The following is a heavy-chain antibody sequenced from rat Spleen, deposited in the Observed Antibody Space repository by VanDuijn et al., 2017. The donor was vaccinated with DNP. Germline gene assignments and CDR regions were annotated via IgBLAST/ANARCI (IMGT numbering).Heavy chain of an antibody. V-gene: IGHV5S13*01. CDR1: GFTFSKYG. CDR2: ISTVGDNA. D-gene: IGHD1-11*01. CDR3: GTGVLGGYEDWFAY. J-gene: IGHJ3*01. Sequence: EVQLVESGGGLVQPGRSLKLSCAASGFTFSKYGMAWVRQAPTKGLEWVASISTVGDNAYYRDSVKGRFTISRDNAKNTQYLQMDSLRSEDTATYYCGTGVLGGYEDWFAYWGQGTLVTVSS.